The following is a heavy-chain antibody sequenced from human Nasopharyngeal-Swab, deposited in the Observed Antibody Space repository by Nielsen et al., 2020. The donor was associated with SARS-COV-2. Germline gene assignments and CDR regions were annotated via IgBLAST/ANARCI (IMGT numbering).Heavy chain of an antibody. V-gene: IGHV4-30-2*01. Sequence: SETLSLTCAFSGGSISSGGYSWSWIRQPPGKGLEWIGYIYHSGSTYYNPSLKSRVTISVDRSKNQFSLKLSSVTAADTAVYYCARVNYGGIFDYWGQGTLVTVSS. CDR2: IYHSGST. CDR1: GGSISSGGYS. J-gene: IGHJ4*02. D-gene: IGHD4-23*01. CDR3: ARVNYGGIFDY.